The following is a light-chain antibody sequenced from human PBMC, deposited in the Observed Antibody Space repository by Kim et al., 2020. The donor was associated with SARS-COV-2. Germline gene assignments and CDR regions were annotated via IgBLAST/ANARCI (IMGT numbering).Light chain of an antibody. V-gene: IGKV1-5*03. CDR3: QQYDSYPWT. Sequence: DIQMTQSPSTLSVSVGDRVTITCRASQSFTKWLALYQQKPGKAPKLLIHKASNLETGVPSRFSGSGSGTEFTLTISSLQPDDCATYYCQQYDSYPWTFGQGTKVDI. CDR2: KAS. CDR1: QSFTKW. J-gene: IGKJ1*01.